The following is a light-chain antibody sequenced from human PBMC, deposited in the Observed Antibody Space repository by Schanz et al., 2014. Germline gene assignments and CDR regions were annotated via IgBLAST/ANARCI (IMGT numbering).Light chain of an antibody. Sequence: QSALTQPASVSGAPGQSITISCNGTSSDVGAYNYVSWYQQHPGKAPKLMIYDVTYRPSGVSNRFSGSKSGNTASLTISGLQAEDEADYYCSSYTSSSTPVFGGGTKLTVL. CDR1: SSDVGAYNY. J-gene: IGLJ2*01. CDR3: SSYTSSSTPV. V-gene: IGLV2-14*03. CDR2: DVT.